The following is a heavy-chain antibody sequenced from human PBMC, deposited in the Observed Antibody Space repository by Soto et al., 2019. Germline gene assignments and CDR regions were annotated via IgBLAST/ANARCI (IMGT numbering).Heavy chain of an antibody. J-gene: IGHJ4*02. CDR3: ARDPPLEPLNLDY. V-gene: IGHV3-7*01. CDR1: GFTFTNYW. Sequence: GGSLRLSCAASGFTFTNYWMTWVRQAPGKGLEWVANIKQDGSAKHYVDSVKGRFTISRDNAENSLYLQMNSLRAEDTAVYYCARDPPLEPLNLDYWGQGTLVTVSS. CDR2: IKQDGSAK.